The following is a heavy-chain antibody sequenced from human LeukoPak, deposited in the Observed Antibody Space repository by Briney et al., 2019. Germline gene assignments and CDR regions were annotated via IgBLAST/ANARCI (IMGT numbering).Heavy chain of an antibody. D-gene: IGHD3/OR15-3a*01. J-gene: IGHJ6*02. V-gene: IGHV3-53*01. CDR3: ARDVVGPNRWVYGMDV. CDR2: VYSGGST. Sequence: GGSLRLSCAASGFTVSSNYMTWVRQAPGKGLEWVSFVYSGGSTYYADSVKGRFAISTDNSKNTLYLQINSLRAEDTAVYYCARDVVGPNRWVYGMDVWGQGTTVTVSS. CDR1: GFTVSSNY.